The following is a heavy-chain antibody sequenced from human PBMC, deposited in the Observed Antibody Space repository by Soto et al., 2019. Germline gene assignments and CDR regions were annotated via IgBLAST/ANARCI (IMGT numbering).Heavy chain of an antibody. CDR1: GGSISSGGYS. Sequence: PSETLSLTCAVSGGSISSGGYSWSWIRQPPGKGLEWIGYIYHSGSTYYNPSLKSRVTISVDRSKNQFSLKLSSVTAADTAVYYCARVRGDYYFDYWGQGTLVTVS. V-gene: IGHV4-30-2*01. J-gene: IGHJ4*02. CDR2: IYHSGST. CDR3: ARVRGDYYFDY. D-gene: IGHD6-25*01.